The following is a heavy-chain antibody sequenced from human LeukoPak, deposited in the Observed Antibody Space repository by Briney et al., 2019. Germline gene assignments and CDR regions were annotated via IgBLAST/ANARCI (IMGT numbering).Heavy chain of an antibody. CDR2: IYYTGST. CDR1: GGSISNYY. Sequence: SETLSLTCSVSGGSISNYYWNWIRQPPGKGLEWIGYIYYTGSTNYNPSLKSRVTMSVDTSKNQFSLNLKSVTPNDTAVYYCARVTGYMIEDYFDYWGQGTLVTVSS. CDR3: ARVTGYMIEDYFDY. D-gene: IGHD3-22*01. J-gene: IGHJ4*02. V-gene: IGHV4-59*01.